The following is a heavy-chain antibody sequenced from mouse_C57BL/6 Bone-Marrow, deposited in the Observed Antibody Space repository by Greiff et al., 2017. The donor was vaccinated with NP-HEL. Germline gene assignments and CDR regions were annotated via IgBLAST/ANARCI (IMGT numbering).Heavy chain of an antibody. Sequence: EVKLMESGGGLVQPGGSLKLSCAASGFTFSDYYMYWVRQTPEKRLEWVAYISNGGGSTYYPDTVKGRFTISRDNAKNTLYLQMSRLKSEDTAMYYCARHDHYYGSSYGPWYFDVWGTGTTVTVSS. D-gene: IGHD1-1*01. CDR1: GFTFSDYY. CDR3: ARHDHYYGSSYGPWYFDV. J-gene: IGHJ1*03. CDR2: ISNGGGST. V-gene: IGHV5-12*01.